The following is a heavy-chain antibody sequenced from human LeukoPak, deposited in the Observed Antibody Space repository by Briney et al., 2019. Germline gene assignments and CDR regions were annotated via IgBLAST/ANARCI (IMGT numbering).Heavy chain of an antibody. CDR3: ARRRAGIPIHY. V-gene: IGHV3-7*01. CDR1: GFTFSSYW. CDR2: IKQDGGEK. D-gene: IGHD2-21*01. J-gene: IGHJ4*02. Sequence: GGSLRLSCAASGFTFSSYWMSWVRQAPGKGLEWVANIKQDGGEKYYVDSVKGRFTISGDNAKNSLYLQMNSLRAEDTAVYYCARRRAGIPIHYWGQGTLVTVSS.